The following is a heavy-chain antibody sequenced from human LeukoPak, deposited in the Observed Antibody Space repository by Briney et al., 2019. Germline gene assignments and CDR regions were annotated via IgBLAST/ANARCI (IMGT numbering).Heavy chain of an antibody. V-gene: IGHV4-4*09. CDR1: GGSINSYY. D-gene: IGHD5-12*01. J-gene: IGHJ2*01. CDR2: IYSIGSP. Sequence: SETLSLTRNVSGGSINSYYWSWIRQPPGEGLEWIGYIYSIGSPNSNPSLQSRVTISVDTSKHQFSLKLSSVPAADTAVYCCTRHTRYNGYDSYFDLWGRGTLVTVSS. CDR3: TRHTRYNGYDSYFDL.